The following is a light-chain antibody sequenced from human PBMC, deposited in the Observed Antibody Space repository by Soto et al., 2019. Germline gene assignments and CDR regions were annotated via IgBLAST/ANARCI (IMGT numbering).Light chain of an antibody. Sequence: IVLTLSPATLSLSPGERATLSCRASPSVTNFLAWYPQKPGQAPRLLIYGAFNRATGIPARFSGSGSGTDFTLTISSIETEDSAAYYCQQRNVWPPVTFGQGTRLEIK. CDR3: QQRNVWPPVT. J-gene: IGKJ5*01. V-gene: IGKV3-11*01. CDR1: PSVTNF. CDR2: GAF.